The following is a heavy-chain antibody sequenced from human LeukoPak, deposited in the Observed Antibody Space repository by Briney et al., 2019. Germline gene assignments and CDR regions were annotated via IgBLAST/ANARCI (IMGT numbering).Heavy chain of an antibody. D-gene: IGHD5-18*01. V-gene: IGHV3-23*01. CDR1: GFTFSSYA. CDR3: AKTRSNTAMGNYFDY. Sequence: GGSLRLSCAASGFTFSSYAMSWVHQAPGKGLEWVSAISGSGGSTYYADSVKGRFTISKDNSKNTLYLQMNSLRAEDTAVYYCAKTRSNTAMGNYFDYWGQGTLVTVSS. CDR2: ISGSGGST. J-gene: IGHJ4*02.